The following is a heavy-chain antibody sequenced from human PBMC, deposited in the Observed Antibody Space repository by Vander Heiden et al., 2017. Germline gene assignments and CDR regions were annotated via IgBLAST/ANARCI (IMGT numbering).Heavy chain of an antibody. CDR1: GYTFTRSD. V-gene: IGHV1-8*01. J-gene: IGHJ4*02. CDR2: MNPNSGNT. Sequence: QVQLVQSGAEVKKPGASVKVSCKASGYTFTRSDINWVRQAPGQGLEWMGWMNPNSGNTGYAQKFQGRVTMTRNTSISTAYMELSSLRSEDTAVYYCARGLDGSYGGDFDYWGQGTLVTVSS. D-gene: IGHD1-26*01. CDR3: ARGLDGSYGGDFDY.